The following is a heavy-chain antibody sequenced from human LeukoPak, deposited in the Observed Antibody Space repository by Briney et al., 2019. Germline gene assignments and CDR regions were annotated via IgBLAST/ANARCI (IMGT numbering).Heavy chain of an antibody. J-gene: IGHJ4*02. V-gene: IGHV3-7*01. CDR1: GFTFSSYW. CDR3: ARDQNWTDLDYFDY. D-gene: IGHD1-1*01. CDR2: IKQDGSEK. Sequence: GGSLRLSCAASGFTFSSYWMSWVRQAPGKGLEWVANIKQDGSEKYYVDSVKGRFTISRDNAKNSLYLQMNSLRAEDTAVYYCARDQNWTDLDYFDYWGQGTLVTVSS.